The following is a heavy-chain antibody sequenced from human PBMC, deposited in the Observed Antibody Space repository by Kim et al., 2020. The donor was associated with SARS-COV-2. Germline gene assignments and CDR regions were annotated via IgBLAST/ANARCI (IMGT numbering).Heavy chain of an antibody. CDR1: GFTFDDYA. J-gene: IGHJ2*01. D-gene: IGHD6-13*01. V-gene: IGHV3-9*01. Sequence: GGSLRLSCAASGFTFDDYAMHWVRQAPGKGLEWVSGISWNSGSIGYADSVKGRFTISRDNAKNSLYLQMNSLRAEDTALYYCAKDVGAAAAGRYWYFDL. CDR2: ISWNSGSI. CDR3: AKDVGAAAAGRYWYFDL.